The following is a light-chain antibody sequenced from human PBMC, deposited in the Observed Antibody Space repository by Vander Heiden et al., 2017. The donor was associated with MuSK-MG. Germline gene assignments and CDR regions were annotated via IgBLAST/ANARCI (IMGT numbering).Light chain of an antibody. Sequence: DIQMTQSPSSLSASVGDSVTITCRASQNVNNYLNWYQQKPGKAPSLLIHDISTLQTGVPSRFSGSGAETDFTLTISTLQPEDLATYVWQQTSSPPYTFGQGTKL. CDR2: DIS. V-gene: IGKV1-39*01. CDR3: QQTSSPPYT. CDR1: QNVNNY. J-gene: IGKJ2*01.